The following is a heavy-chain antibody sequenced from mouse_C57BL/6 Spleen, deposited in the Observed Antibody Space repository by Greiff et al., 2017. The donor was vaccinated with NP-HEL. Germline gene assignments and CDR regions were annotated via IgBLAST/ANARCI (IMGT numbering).Heavy chain of an antibody. J-gene: IGHJ3*01. CDR2: IDPETGGT. CDR3: TRGNYYGSSSPFAY. V-gene: IGHV1-15*01. CDR1: GYTFTDYE. Sequence: VQLVESGAELVRPGASVTLSCKASGYTFTDYEMHWVKQTPVHGLEWIGAIDPETGGTAYNQKFKGKAILTADKSSSTAYMELRSLTSEDSAVYYCTRGNYYGSSSPFAYWGQGTLVTVSA. D-gene: IGHD1-1*01.